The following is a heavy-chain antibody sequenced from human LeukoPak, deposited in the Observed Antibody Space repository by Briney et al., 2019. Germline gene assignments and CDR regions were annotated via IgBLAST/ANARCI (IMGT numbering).Heavy chain of an antibody. CDR3: AKDLGCSGGSCYSGSFDY. CDR1: GFTFSSYG. CDR2: ISYDGSNK. J-gene: IGHJ4*02. V-gene: IGHV3-30*18. Sequence: PGGSLRLSCAASGFTFSSYGMHWVRQAPGKGLEWVAVISYDGSNKYYADSVEGRFTISRDNSKNTLYLQMNSLRAEDTAVYYCAKDLGCSGGSCYSGSFDYWGQGTLVTVSS. D-gene: IGHD2-15*01.